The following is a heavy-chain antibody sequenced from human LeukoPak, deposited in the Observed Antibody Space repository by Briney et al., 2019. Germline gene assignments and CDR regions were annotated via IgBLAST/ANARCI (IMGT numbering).Heavy chain of an antibody. Sequence: GGSLRLSCAASGFTFSSYWMHWVRQAPGKGLVWVSRINSDGSSTSCADSVKGRFTISRDNAKNTLYLQMNSLRAEDTAVYYSARVDSSGWYYYYGMDVWGKGTTVTVSS. D-gene: IGHD6-19*01. CDR1: GFTFSSYW. J-gene: IGHJ6*04. CDR3: ARVDSSGWYYYYGMDV. V-gene: IGHV3-74*01. CDR2: INSDGSST.